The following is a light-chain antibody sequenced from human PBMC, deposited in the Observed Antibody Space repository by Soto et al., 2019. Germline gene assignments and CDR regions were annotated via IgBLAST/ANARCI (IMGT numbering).Light chain of an antibody. CDR1: QSVSSSY. CDR3: QQYGSSPLT. V-gene: IGKV3D-20*01. J-gene: IGKJ1*01. CDR2: DAS. Sequence: EIVLTQSPATLSLSPGERATLSCGASQSVSSSYLAWYQQKPGLAPRLLIYDASSRATGIPDRFSGSGSGTDCTLTISRLEPEDFEVDYCQQYGSSPLTFGQGTKVEIK.